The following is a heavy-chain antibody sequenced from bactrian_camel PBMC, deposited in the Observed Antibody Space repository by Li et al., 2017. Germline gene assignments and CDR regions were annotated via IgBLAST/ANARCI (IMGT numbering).Heavy chain of an antibody. CDR2: INLGGGMT. CDR3: ARDQLWYNY. Sequence: VQLVESGGGLVQPGGFLRLSCAASGFTFTNSGMTWVRQAPGKGLEWVSGINLGGGMTYYADSVKGRFTIYRDNAKNTVYLQLNSLTTEDTAMYYCARDQLWYNYWGQGTQVTVS. CDR1: GFTFTNSG. J-gene: IGHJ4*01. V-gene: IGHV3S40*01.